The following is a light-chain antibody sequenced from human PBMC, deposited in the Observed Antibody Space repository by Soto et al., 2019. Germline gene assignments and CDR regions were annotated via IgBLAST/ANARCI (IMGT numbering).Light chain of an antibody. V-gene: IGKV1-12*01. CDR2: AVS. Sequence: DIQMTQSPSSASASVGDRVTITCRASQGINNWLAWYQQKPGKAPELLIYAVSYLQSGVPSRFSGSGSGTDFTLTTSSLQPEDFATYFCKQSSAFPLTFGGGTKVDIK. CDR1: QGINNW. CDR3: KQSSAFPLT. J-gene: IGKJ4*01.